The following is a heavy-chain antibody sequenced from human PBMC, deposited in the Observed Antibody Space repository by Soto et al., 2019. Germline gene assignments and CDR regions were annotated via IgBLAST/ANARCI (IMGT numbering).Heavy chain of an antibody. Sequence: ASVKGACKTSGYTYTVDYGHWVRQAKGQGLEWMGWINPNSGGTNYAQKFQGWVTMTRDTSISTAYMELSRLRSDDTAVYYCARGVVVPAQSGWDYYYYMDVWGKGTTVTVSS. CDR3: ARGVVVPAQSGWDYYYYMDV. CDR2: INPNSGGT. D-gene: IGHD2-2*01. CDR1: GYTYTVDY. J-gene: IGHJ6*03. V-gene: IGHV1-2*04.